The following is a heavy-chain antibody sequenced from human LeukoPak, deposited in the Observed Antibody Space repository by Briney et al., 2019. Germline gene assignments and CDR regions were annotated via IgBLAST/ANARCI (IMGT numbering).Heavy chain of an antibody. CDR2: INHSGST. CDR3: ARGRYGSGTYPPGY. J-gene: IGHJ4*02. D-gene: IGHD3-10*01. CDR1: GGSISSSNW. V-gene: IGHV4-4*02. Sequence: SGTLSLACAVSGGSISSSNWWSWVRQPPGKGLEWIGEINHSGSTNYNPSLTSRVTISVDTSKNQFSLNLRSVTAADTAVYYCARGRYGSGTYPPGYWGQGTLVTVSS.